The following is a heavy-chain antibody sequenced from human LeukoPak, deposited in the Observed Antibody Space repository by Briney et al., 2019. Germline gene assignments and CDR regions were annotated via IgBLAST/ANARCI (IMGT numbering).Heavy chain of an antibody. Sequence: GGSLRLSWAGSGXILSNYEVNWVRQAPGKGLEWVSYISSTGSDIYYADSVKGRFTITRDNAENSLYLQMNSLRAEDTAVYYCARDLPTGTYRAYFDNWGQGTLVTVSS. V-gene: IGHV3-48*03. D-gene: IGHD1-26*01. J-gene: IGHJ4*02. CDR1: GXILSNYE. CDR3: ARDLPTGTYRAYFDN. CDR2: ISSTGSDI.